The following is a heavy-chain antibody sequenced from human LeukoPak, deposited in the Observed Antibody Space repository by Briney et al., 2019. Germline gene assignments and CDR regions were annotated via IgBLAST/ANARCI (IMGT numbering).Heavy chain of an antibody. D-gene: IGHD1-1*01. CDR1: GFTFRSYA. V-gene: IGHV3-30*04. Sequence: GGSLRLSCAASGFTFRSYAMHWVRQAPGKGLEWVSLISYDGSEKYYADYLKGRFTISRDNSKNTLYLQMNSLRAEDTAVYYCAGTDVYDVWGQGTMVTVSS. CDR3: AGTDVYDV. J-gene: IGHJ3*01. CDR2: ISYDGSEK.